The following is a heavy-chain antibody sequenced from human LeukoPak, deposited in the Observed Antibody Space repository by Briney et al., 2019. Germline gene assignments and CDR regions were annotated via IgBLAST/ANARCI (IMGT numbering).Heavy chain of an antibody. CDR3: ARGRDTGYSSSWYVWFDP. J-gene: IGHJ5*02. CDR1: GDSVSSNSAA. V-gene: IGHV6-1*01. D-gene: IGHD6-13*01. CDR2: TYYRSKWYN. Sequence: SQTLSLTCAISGDSVSSNSAAWNWIRQSPSRGLEWLGRTYYRSKWYNDYAVPVKSRITINPDTSKNQFSLQLNSVTPEDTAVYYCARGRDTGYSSSWYVWFDPWGQGTLVTVSS.